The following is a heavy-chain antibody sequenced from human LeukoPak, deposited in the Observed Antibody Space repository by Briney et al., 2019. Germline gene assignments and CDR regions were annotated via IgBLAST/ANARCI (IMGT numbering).Heavy chain of an antibody. Sequence: ASVKVSCKASGYTFTSYGINWVRQATGQGLEWMGWMNPNSGNTGYAQKFQGRVTMTRNTSISTAYMELSSLRSDDTAVYYCARAAGYDILTGAFDIWGQGTMVTVSS. CDR2: MNPNSGNT. D-gene: IGHD3-9*01. CDR3: ARAAGYDILTGAFDI. CDR1: GYTFTSYG. V-gene: IGHV1-8*01. J-gene: IGHJ3*02.